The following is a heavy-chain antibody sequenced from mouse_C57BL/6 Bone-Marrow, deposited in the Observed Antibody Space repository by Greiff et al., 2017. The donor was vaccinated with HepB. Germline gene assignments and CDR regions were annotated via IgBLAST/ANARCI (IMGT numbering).Heavy chain of an antibody. CDR3: TTWDYYYGSSLFAY. CDR1: GFNIKDDY. V-gene: IGHV14-4*01. J-gene: IGHJ3*01. Sequence: VQLQQSGAELVRPGASVKLSCTASGFNIKDDYMHWVKQRPEQGLEWIGWIDPENGDTEYASKFQGKATITADTSSNTAYLQLSSLTSEDTAVYYCTTWDYYYGSSLFAYWGQGTLVTVSA. D-gene: IGHD1-1*01. CDR2: IDPENGDT.